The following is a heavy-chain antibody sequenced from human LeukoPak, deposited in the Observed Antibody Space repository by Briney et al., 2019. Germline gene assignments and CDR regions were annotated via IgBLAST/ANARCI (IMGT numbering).Heavy chain of an antibody. D-gene: IGHD2-8*02. V-gene: IGHV4-59*01. Sequence: PSETVSLTCTVSGGSISSYYWSWIRQPPGKGLVWIGYIYYSGSTNYNPSLKSRVTISVDTSKNQFSLKLSSETAAATAVYYCASTRVLVAPGFEYYFDNWGQGTLVTVSS. J-gene: IGHJ4*02. CDR3: ASTRVLVAPGFEYYFDN. CDR1: GGSISSYY. CDR2: IYYSGST.